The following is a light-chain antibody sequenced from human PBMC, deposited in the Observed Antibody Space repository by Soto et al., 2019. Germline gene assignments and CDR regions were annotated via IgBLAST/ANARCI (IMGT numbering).Light chain of an antibody. CDR1: QSVSTRS. CDR2: GAS. J-gene: IGKJ1*01. V-gene: IGKV3-20*01. Sequence: EMVLTQSPGTLSLSPGERATLSCRVRQSVSTRSLAWYQQKPGQAPRLLIYGASSRATGIPDRLSGSGSGTDFTLTISRLEPEDFAVYYCQQYGSSPRTFGQGTKVDIK. CDR3: QQYGSSPRT.